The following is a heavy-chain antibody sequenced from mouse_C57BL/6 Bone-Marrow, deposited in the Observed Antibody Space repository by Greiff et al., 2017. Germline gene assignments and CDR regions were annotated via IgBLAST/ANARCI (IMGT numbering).Heavy chain of an antibody. CDR3: ARQDYHGISNWYFGG. V-gene: IGHV1-55*01. CDR1: GYTFTSYW. Sequence: VQLQQPGAELVKPGASVKMSCKASGYTFTSYWITWVKQRPGQGLEWIGDIYPGSGSTNYNEKFKSKATLTVDTSSSTAYMQLSSLTSEDSAVYYCARQDYHGISNWYFGGWGTGTTVTVSS. J-gene: IGHJ1*03. CDR2: IYPGSGST. D-gene: IGHD1-1*01.